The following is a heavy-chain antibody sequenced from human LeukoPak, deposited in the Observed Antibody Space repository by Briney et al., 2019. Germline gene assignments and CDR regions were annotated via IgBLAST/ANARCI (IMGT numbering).Heavy chain of an antibody. CDR3: ARDLYYDSSDGAGY. V-gene: IGHV1-18*01. CDR2: ISAYNGNT. Sequence: GASVKVSFKASGYTFTSYGISWVRQAPGQGLEWMGWISAYNGNTNYAQKLQGRVTMTTDTSTSTAYMELRSLRSDDTAVYYCARDLYYDSSDGAGYWGQGTLVTVSS. CDR1: GYTFTSYG. J-gene: IGHJ4*02. D-gene: IGHD3-22*01.